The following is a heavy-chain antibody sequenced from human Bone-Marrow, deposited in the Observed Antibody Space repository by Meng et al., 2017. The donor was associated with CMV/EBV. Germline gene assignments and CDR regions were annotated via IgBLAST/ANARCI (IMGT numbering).Heavy chain of an antibody. D-gene: IGHD3-10*01. J-gene: IGHJ4*02. V-gene: IGHV1-46*01. CDR3: ARAPLYSSGSHLDY. CDR1: GYTFTRYY. Sequence: ASVKVSCKASGYTFTRYYMHWVGQAPGKGLEWMGIINPSGGSTSYAQKFQGRVNMTRDTSTSTVYMELSSLRSEDTAEYYCARAPLYSSGSHLDYWGQGLLVTVAS. CDR2: INPSGGST.